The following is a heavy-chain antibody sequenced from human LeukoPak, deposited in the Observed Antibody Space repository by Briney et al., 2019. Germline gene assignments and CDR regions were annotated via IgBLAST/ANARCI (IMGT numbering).Heavy chain of an antibody. D-gene: IGHD5-12*01. Sequence: PSETLSLTCTVSGGSISSSSYYWGWIRQPPGKGLEWIGSIYYSGSTYYNPSLKSRVTISVDTSKNQFSLKLSSVTAADTAVYYCARHPYSGYDFPLDHWGQGTLVTVSS. CDR2: IYYSGST. V-gene: IGHV4-39*01. CDR3: ARHPYSGYDFPLDH. CDR1: GGSISSSSYY. J-gene: IGHJ4*02.